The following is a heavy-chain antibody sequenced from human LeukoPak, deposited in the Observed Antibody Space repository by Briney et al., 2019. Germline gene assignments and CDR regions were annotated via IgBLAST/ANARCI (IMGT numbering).Heavy chain of an antibody. D-gene: IGHD3-22*01. CDR2: FFYTGRN. CDR1: GGSINSGSYY. CDR3: MRDGDNSAYLTHGPFDF. Sequence: SETLSLTCTVSGGSINSGSYYWGWVRQPPGKGLEWIGSFFYTGRNYHYNPSLRSRVSFSIDTPNEQFSLKLTSVTAADTAIYYCMRDGDNSAYLTHGPFDFWGQGILVAVSS. V-gene: IGHV4-39*07. J-gene: IGHJ4*02.